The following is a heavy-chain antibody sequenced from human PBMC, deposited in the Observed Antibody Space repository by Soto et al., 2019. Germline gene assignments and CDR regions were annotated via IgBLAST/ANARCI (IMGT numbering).Heavy chain of an antibody. V-gene: IGHV4-61*01. Sequence: PSETLSLTCTVSGGSVSSGSYYWSWIRQPPGKGLEWIGYIYYSGSTNYNPSLKSRVTISVDTSKNQFSLKLSSVTAADTAVYYCAAVPLYSSENSGHNPWGQGTLVTVPQ. CDR1: GGSVSSGSYY. D-gene: IGHD3-22*01. J-gene: IGHJ5*02. CDR2: IYYSGST. CDR3: AAVPLYSSENSGHNP.